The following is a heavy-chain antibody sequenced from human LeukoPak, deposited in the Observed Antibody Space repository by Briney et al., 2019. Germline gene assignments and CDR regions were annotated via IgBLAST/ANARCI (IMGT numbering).Heavy chain of an antibody. CDR1: GFTFSSYS. CDR3: ARDRSGYSGYERQAY. Sequence: GGSLRLSCAGSGFTFSSYSMNWVRQAPGKGLEWVSSISSGGTYIYYADSVKGRFTISRDNTKNSLSLQMNSLRAEDTAVYYCARDRSGYSGYERQAYWGQGTLVTVSS. CDR2: ISSGGTYI. J-gene: IGHJ4*02. D-gene: IGHD5-12*01. V-gene: IGHV3-21*01.